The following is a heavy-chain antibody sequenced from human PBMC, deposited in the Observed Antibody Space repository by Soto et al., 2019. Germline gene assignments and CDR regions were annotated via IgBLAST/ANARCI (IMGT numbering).Heavy chain of an antibody. J-gene: IGHJ6*02. V-gene: IGHV4-30-4*01. D-gene: IGHD3-3*01. CDR1: GGSISSRDYY. CDR2: IYYSGST. CDR3: AREHYDFWSGLLGGMDV. Sequence: NPSETLSLTCTVSGGSISSRDYYWSWIRQPPGKGLERIGYIYYSGSTYYNPSLKSRVTISVDTSKNQFSLKLSSVTAADTAVYYCAREHYDFWSGLLGGMDVWGQGTTVTVSS.